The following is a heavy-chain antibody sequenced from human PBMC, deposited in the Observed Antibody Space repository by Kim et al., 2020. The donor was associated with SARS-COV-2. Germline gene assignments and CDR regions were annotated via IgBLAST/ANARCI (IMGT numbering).Heavy chain of an antibody. CDR3: AKGRNVDYDFWSGYYRGPGTDYYYYGMDV. V-gene: IGHV3-23*01. J-gene: IGHJ6*02. Sequence: GGSLRLSCAASGFTFSSYAMSWVRQAPGKGLEWVSAISGSGGSTYYADSVKGRFTISRDNSKNTLYLQMNSLRAEDTAVYYCAKGRNVDYDFWSGYYRGPGTDYYYYGMDVWGQGTTVTVSS. CDR2: ISGSGGST. CDR1: GFTFSSYA. D-gene: IGHD3-3*01.